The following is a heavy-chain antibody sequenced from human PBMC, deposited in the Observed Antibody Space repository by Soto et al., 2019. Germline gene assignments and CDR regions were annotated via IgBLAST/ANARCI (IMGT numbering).Heavy chain of an antibody. D-gene: IGHD2-21*01. CDR1: GVSLTSDDYY. V-gene: IGHV4-30-4*01. CDR2: ISSSGRR. Sequence: TLSLTCTVSGVSLTSDDYYWTWIRQPPGKGLEWMGHISSSGRRDYNPSLRSRVTMSLDMSQNQFSLKVSSVTAADTAVYYCARATAYCGRTDCYPFDCWGQGTQVTVSS. CDR3: ARATAYCGRTDCYPFDC. J-gene: IGHJ4*02.